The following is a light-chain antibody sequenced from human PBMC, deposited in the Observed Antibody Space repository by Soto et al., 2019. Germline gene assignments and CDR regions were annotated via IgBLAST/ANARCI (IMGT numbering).Light chain of an antibody. J-gene: IGKJ1*01. CDR3: HQYNFWPT. CDR1: QNVTSTY. Sequence: VLTQSPGTLSLSPGERASLSCRASQNVTSTYLAWYQQRPGQPPRLLIYAAFSRATGVPDRFSASGSGTEFTLTISSLHSEDFAVYYCHQYNFWPTFSQGTKVDIK. V-gene: IGKV3D-15*01. CDR2: AAF.